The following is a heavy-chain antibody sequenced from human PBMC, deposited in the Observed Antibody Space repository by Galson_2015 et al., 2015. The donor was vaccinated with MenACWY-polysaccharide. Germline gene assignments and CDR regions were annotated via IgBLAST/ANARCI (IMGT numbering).Heavy chain of an antibody. D-gene: IGHD1-20*01. J-gene: IGHJ4*02. CDR1: GFTFSNYG. CDR3: AKERDARMSSSLNL. CDR2: IAHDGTVT. Sequence: SLRLSCAASGFTFSNYGMQWVRQAPGKGLEWVTVIAHDGTVTHYTDSVRGRFTVSRDNSKNMLYLYMNSLRPDDTAVYFCAKERDARMSSSLNLWGQGTLVIVSS. V-gene: IGHV3-30*18.